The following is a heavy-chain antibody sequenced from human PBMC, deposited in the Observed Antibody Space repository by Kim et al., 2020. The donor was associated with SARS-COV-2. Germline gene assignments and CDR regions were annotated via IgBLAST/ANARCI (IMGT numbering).Heavy chain of an antibody. Sequence: ASVKVSCKASGYTFTNNAISWVRQAPGQGLEWMGWINTDTGNPTYAQAFTRRFVFSVDTSVTTAYLQISSLEAEYTALYYCARVIGGTYRYTDYWGQGTL. V-gene: IGHV7-4-1*02. D-gene: IGHD3-16*02. CDR1: GYTFTNNA. CDR2: INTDTGNP. J-gene: IGHJ4*02. CDR3: ARVIGGTYRYTDY.